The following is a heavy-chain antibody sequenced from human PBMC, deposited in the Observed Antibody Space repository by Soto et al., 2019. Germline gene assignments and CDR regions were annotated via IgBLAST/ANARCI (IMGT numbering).Heavy chain of an antibody. J-gene: IGHJ4*02. V-gene: IGHV3-11*06. CDR2: ISSSSSYT. Sequence: LSLTCAVSGGSISSGGYYMSWIRQAPGKGLEWVSYISSSSSYTNYADSVKGRFTIARDNAKNSLYLQMNSLRAEDTAVYYCARDTGGWLQFGIDYWGQGTLVTVSS. CDR1: GGSISSGGYY. CDR3: ARDTGGWLQFGIDY. D-gene: IGHD5-12*01.